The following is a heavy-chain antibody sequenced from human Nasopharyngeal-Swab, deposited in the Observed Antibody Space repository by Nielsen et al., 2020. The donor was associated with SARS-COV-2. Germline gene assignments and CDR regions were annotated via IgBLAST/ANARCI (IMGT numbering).Heavy chain of an antibody. CDR3: ARDGLDYDFWSAYFMDV. Sequence: GGSLRLSSTASGFTFNNYNFNWVRQAPGKGLDCVSSISSSSSYIYYADSVKGRFTISRDNAKNSLYLQMNSLRAEDTAVYYCARDGLDYDFWSAYFMDVWGQGTTVTVSS. CDR1: GFTFNNYN. V-gene: IGHV3-21*01. D-gene: IGHD3-3*01. CDR2: ISSSSSYI. J-gene: IGHJ6*02.